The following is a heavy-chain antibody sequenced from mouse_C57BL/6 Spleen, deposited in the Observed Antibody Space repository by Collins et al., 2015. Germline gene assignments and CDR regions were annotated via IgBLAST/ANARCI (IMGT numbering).Heavy chain of an antibody. V-gene: IGHV2-5*01. Sequence: QVQLKQSGPGLVQPSQSLSITCTVSGFSLTSYDVHWVRQSPGKGLEWLGVIWRGGSTDYNAAFMSRLSITKDNSKSQVFFKMNSLQADDTAIYYCAKEDYYGSSYYYAMDYWGQGTSVTVSS. CDR3: AKEDYYGSSYYYAMDY. D-gene: IGHD1-1*01. J-gene: IGHJ4*01. CDR2: IWRGGST. CDR1: GFSLTSYD.